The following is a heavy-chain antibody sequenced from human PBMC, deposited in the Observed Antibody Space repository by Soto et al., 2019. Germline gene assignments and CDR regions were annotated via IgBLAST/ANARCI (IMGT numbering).Heavy chain of an antibody. Sequence: ASVKVSCKASGYTFTNYGISWVRQAPGQGLEWMGWISGYNGNTNYAQNLQGRVTMTTDTSTSTAYMELRSLRSDDTAVYYCARDLFTSGWYVGYFQHWGQGTLVTVSS. V-gene: IGHV1-18*01. D-gene: IGHD6-19*01. CDR1: GYTFTNYG. CDR3: ARDLFTSGWYVGYFQH. J-gene: IGHJ1*01. CDR2: ISGYNGNT.